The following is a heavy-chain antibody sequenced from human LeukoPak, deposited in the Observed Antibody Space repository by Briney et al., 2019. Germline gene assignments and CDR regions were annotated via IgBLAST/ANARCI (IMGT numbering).Heavy chain of an antibody. CDR3: ARDKLRGSGSYHWFDP. V-gene: IGHV3-21*01. J-gene: IGHJ5*02. D-gene: IGHD3-10*01. CDR2: ISSSSSYI. Sequence: GGSLRLSCAASGFTFSSYSMNWVRQAPGKGLEWVSSISSSSSYIYYADSVKGRFTISRDNAKNSLYLQMNSLRAEDTAVYYCARDKLRGSGSYHWFDPWGQGTLVTVSS. CDR1: GFTFSSYS.